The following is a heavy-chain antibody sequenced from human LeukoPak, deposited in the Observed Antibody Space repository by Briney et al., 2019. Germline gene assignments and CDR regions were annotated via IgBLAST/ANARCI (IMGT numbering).Heavy chain of an antibody. J-gene: IGHJ4*02. CDR1: GFTFSSYA. V-gene: IGHV3-23*01. CDR3: AKDLDGAVRGVSYY. CDR2: ISGSGGST. Sequence: GGSLRLSCAASGFTFSSYAMSWVRQAPGKGLEWVSAISGSGGSTYYADSVKGRFTISRDNSKNTLHLQMNSLRAEDTAVYYCAKDLDGAVRGVSYYWGQGTLVTVSS. D-gene: IGHD3-10*01.